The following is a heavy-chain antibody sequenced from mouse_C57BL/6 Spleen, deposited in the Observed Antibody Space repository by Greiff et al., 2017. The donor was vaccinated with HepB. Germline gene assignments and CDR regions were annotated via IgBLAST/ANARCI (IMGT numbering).Heavy chain of an antibody. J-gene: IGHJ2*01. CDR1: GYTFTSYW. CDR3: AVYSNYLDY. Sequence: QVQLQQPGAELVRPGSSVKLSCKASGYTFTSYWMHWVKQRPIQGLEWIGNIHPSDSETHYNQKFKDKATLTVDKSSSTAYMQLSSLTSEDSAVYYCAVYSNYLDYWGQGTTLTVSS. D-gene: IGHD2-5*01. V-gene: IGHV1-52*01. CDR2: IHPSDSET.